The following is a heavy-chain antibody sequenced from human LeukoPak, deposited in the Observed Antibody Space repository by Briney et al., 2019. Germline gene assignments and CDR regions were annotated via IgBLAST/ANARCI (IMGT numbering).Heavy chain of an antibody. CDR1: GYIFTNYW. V-gene: IGHV5-51*01. Sequence: PGESLKISCKGSGYIFTNYWIGWVRQMPGKGLKWMGIIYPGVSDTRYSPSFQGQVTISADKSISTAYQQWSSLKASDTAMYYCARHQVGGSSGYQNFDYWGQGTLVTVSS. D-gene: IGHD3-22*01. J-gene: IGHJ4*02. CDR3: ARHQVGGSSGYQNFDY. CDR2: IYPGVSDT.